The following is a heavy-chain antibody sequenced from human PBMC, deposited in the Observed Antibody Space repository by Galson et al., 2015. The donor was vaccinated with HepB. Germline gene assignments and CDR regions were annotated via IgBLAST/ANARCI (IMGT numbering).Heavy chain of an antibody. Sequence: SLRLSCAASGFTFSSYGMHWVRQAPGKGLEWVAVISYDGSNKYYADSVKGRFTISRDNSKNTLYLQMNSLRAEDTAVYYCAKGIGSYSSGSRDYYYYGMDVWGQGTTVTVSS. J-gene: IGHJ6*02. CDR1: GFTFSSYG. CDR2: ISYDGSNK. CDR3: AKGIGSYSSGSRDYYYYGMDV. D-gene: IGHD6-19*01. V-gene: IGHV3-30*18.